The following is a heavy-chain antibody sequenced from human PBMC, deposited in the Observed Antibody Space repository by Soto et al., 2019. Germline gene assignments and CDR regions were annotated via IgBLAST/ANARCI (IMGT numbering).Heavy chain of an antibody. D-gene: IGHD2-2*01. CDR3: ARDEKRVAMPSGY. CDR2: IYYSGST. Sequence: QPPGKGLEWIGYIYYSGSTNYNPSLKSRVTISVDTSKNQFSLKLSSVTAADTAVYYCARDEKRVAMPSGYWGQGTLVTVSS. V-gene: IGHV4-59*01. J-gene: IGHJ4*02.